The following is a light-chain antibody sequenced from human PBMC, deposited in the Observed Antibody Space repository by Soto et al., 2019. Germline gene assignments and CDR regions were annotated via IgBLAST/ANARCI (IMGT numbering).Light chain of an antibody. Sequence: EIVLTQSPDTLSLSPGERATLSCRASQSVRSNYLAWSQQKPGQAPRFLIYDASSRATGIPDRFSGSGSGTDFTLTISRLEPEDFAVYYCQQYGSTPLAFGGGTKVDIQ. J-gene: IGKJ4*01. CDR2: DAS. CDR3: QQYGSTPLA. V-gene: IGKV3-20*01. CDR1: QSVRSNY.